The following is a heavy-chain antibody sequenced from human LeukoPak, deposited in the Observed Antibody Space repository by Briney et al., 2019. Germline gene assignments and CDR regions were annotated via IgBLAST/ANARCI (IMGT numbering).Heavy chain of an antibody. Sequence: SETLSLTCAVYGGSFSGYYWSWIRQPPGKGLEWIGEINHSGSTNYNPSLKSRVTISADTSKNQFSLKLSSVTAADTAVYYCARLGGSPGNAFDIWGRGTMVTVSS. V-gene: IGHV4-34*01. CDR2: INHSGST. CDR1: GGSFSGYY. CDR3: ARLGGSPGNAFDI. D-gene: IGHD1-26*01. J-gene: IGHJ3*02.